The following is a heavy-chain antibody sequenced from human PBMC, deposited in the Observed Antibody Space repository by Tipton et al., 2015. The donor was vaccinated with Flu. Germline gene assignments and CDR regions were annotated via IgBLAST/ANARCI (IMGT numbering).Heavy chain of an antibody. V-gene: IGHV4-39*07. Sequence: TLSLTCTVSGGSISSSSYHWAWIRQPPGKGLEWIASIDYRGSTHHDPSLKSRVTISVDTSKNQFSLKLTSVTAADTAVYYCARDPGSRMFDPWGQGTLVAVSS. J-gene: IGHJ5*02. D-gene: IGHD6-13*01. CDR2: IDYRGST. CDR3: ARDPGSRMFDP. CDR1: GGSISSSSYH.